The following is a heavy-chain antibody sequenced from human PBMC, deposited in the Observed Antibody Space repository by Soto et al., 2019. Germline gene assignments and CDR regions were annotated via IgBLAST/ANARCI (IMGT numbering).Heavy chain of an antibody. D-gene: IGHD5-18*01. CDR3: ARQSQTTNYTAMGDAFDI. CDR1: GYSFTSYW. V-gene: IGHV5-51*01. CDR2: IYPGDSDT. J-gene: IGHJ3*02. Sequence: GESLKISCKGSGYSFTSYWIGWVRQMPGKGLEWMWIIYPGDSDTRYSPSFQGQVTISADKSISTAYMQWSSLKASDTAMYYCARQSQTTNYTAMGDAFDIWGQGTMVTVSS.